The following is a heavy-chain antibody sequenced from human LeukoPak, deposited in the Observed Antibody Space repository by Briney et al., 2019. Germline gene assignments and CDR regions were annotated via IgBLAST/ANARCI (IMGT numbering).Heavy chain of an antibody. D-gene: IGHD6-13*01. CDR1: GFTFSSYA. V-gene: IGHV3-23*01. CDR3: AKGIKRQQLVNFVDY. CDR2: ISGSGGST. J-gene: IGHJ4*02. Sequence: GGSLRLSCAASGFTFSSYAMSWVRQAPGKGLEWVSAISGSGGSTYYADSVKGRFTISRDNSKNTLYLQMNSLRAEDTAVYYRAKGIKRQQLVNFVDYWGQGTLVTVSS.